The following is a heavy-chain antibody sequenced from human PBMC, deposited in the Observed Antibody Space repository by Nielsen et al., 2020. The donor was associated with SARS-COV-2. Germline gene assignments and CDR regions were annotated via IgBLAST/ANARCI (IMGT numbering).Heavy chain of an antibody. Sequence: GGSLRLSCAASGFTFSSYSMNWVRQAPGKGLEWVSYISSSSSTIYYADSVKGRFTISRDNAKNSLYLQMNSLRAEDTAVYYCAKDPGYSSSWYGDDFDYWGQGTLVTVSS. CDR3: AKDPGYSSSWYGDDFDY. V-gene: IGHV3-48*01. J-gene: IGHJ4*02. D-gene: IGHD6-13*01. CDR2: ISSSSSTI. CDR1: GFTFSSYS.